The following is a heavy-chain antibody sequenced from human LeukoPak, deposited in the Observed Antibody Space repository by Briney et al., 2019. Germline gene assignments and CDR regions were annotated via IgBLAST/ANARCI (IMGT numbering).Heavy chain of an antibody. J-gene: IGHJ4*02. CDR1: GGSISSYY. D-gene: IGHD5-18*01. Sequence: SETLSLTCTVSGGSISSYYWSWIRQPPGKGLEWIGYIYYSGSTNYNPSLKSRVTISVDTSKNQFSLKLNSVTAADTAVYYCASFSGYSYGYFDYWGQGTLVTVSS. V-gene: IGHV4-59*08. CDR2: IYYSGST. CDR3: ASFSGYSYGYFDY.